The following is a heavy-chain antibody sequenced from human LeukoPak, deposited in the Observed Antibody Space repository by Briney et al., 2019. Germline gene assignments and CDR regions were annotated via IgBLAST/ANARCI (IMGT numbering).Heavy chain of an antibody. Sequence: ASVTVSCKASGYTFISYGITWVRLAPGHGLEWMGWISGHNGNTNYAQKVQGRVTMTTDTLTSTAYMELRSLRSDDTAVYYCARDGITPDAFDIWGQARLLTVSS. CDR3: ARDGITPDAFDI. D-gene: IGHD3-10*01. CDR2: ISGHNGNT. CDR1: GYTFISYG. V-gene: IGHV1-18*01. J-gene: IGHJ3*02.